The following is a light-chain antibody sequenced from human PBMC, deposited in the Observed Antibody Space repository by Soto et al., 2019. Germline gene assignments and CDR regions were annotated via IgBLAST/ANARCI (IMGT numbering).Light chain of an antibody. CDR2: AAS. CDR1: QGISTY. J-gene: IGKJ4*01. Sequence: DIQMTQSPSSLSASVGDRVTITCRASQGISTYLAWYQQKPGKVPKLLIFAASTLQSGVPSRFSGSGSGTDFTLTISSRQPEDVASYYCQKYNSAPHTFGGGTKVEIK. CDR3: QKYNSAPHT. V-gene: IGKV1-27*01.